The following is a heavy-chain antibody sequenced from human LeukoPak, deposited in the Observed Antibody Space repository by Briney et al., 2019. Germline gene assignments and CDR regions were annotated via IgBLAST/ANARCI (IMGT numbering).Heavy chain of an antibody. D-gene: IGHD2-2*02. CDR2: IYHSGST. CDR3: ARGRWDRCRSTSCYTRYYYYYYMDV. CDR1: GGSFSGYY. J-gene: IGHJ6*03. V-gene: IGHV4-34*01. Sequence: PSETLSLTCAVSGGSFSGYYWSWIRQPPGKGLEWIGDIYHSGSTNYNPSLKSRVTISVDTSKNQFPLKLSSVTAADPAVYSCARGRWDRCRSTSCYTRYYYYYYMDVWGKGTTVTVSS.